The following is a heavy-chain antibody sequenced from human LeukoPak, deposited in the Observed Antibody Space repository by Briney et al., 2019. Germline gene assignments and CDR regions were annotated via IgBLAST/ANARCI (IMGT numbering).Heavy chain of an antibody. Sequence: SETLSLTCTVSGGSISSSSYYWGWIRQPPGKGLEWIGGIYYSGSTYYNPSLKSRVTISVHTSKNQFSLKLSSVTAADTAVYYCARHVYDYVWGSYYFDYWGQGTLVTVSS. D-gene: IGHD3-16*01. J-gene: IGHJ4*02. CDR2: IYYSGST. CDR3: ARHVYDYVWGSYYFDY. V-gene: IGHV4-39*01. CDR1: GGSISSSSYY.